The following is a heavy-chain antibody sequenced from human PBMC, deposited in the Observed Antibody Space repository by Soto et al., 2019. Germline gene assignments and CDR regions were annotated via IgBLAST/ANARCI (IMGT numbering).Heavy chain of an antibody. V-gene: IGHV3-66*01. D-gene: IGHD4-17*01. J-gene: IGHJ2*01. Sequence: EVQLVESGGGLVQPGGSLRLSCAASGFTVSSNYMSWVRQAPGKGLEWVSVIYSGGSTYYADSVKGRFTTSRDNSKNTLYLQMNSLRAEDTAVYYCARGDYGDYVSWYFDLWGRGTLVTVSS. CDR2: IYSGGST. CDR3: ARGDYGDYVSWYFDL. CDR1: GFTVSSNY.